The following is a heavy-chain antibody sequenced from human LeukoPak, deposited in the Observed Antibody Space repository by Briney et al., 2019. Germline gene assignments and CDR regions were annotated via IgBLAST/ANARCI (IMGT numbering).Heavy chain of an antibody. Sequence: GASVKVSCKASGYTFTSYGISWVRRAPGQGLEWMGWISAYNGNTNYAQKLQGRVTMTTDKSTSTAYMELSSLRSEDTAVYYCARVSYYDSSGYAPHWGQGTLVTVSS. CDR1: GYTFTSYG. CDR2: ISAYNGNT. CDR3: ARVSYYDSSGYAPH. J-gene: IGHJ4*02. D-gene: IGHD3-22*01. V-gene: IGHV1-18*01.